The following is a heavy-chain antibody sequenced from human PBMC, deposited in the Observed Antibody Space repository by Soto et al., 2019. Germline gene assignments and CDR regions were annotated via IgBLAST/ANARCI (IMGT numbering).Heavy chain of an antibody. CDR1: GYSISSGYY. D-gene: IGHD3-22*01. J-gene: IGHJ3*02. CDR2: TYHSGST. V-gene: IGHV4-38-2*01. Sequence: LSLTCAVSGYSISSGYYWGWIRQPPGKGLEWIGSTYHSGSTYYNPSLKSRVTISVDTSKNQFSLKLSSVTAADTAVYYCARGTYYYDSSGHRDAFDIWGQGTMVTVSS. CDR3: ARGTYYYDSSGHRDAFDI.